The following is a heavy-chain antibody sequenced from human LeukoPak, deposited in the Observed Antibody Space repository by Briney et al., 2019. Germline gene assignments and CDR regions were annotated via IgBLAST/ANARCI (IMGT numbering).Heavy chain of an antibody. J-gene: IGHJ4*02. V-gene: IGHV1-18*01. CDR2: ISAYNGNT. CDR1: GYTFTSYG. CDR3: TTGGGTVFGELLSFDY. D-gene: IGHD3-10*01. Sequence: ASVKVSCKASGYTFTSYGISWVRQAPGQGLEWMGWISAYNGNTNYAQKLQGRVTMTTDTSTSTAYMELRSLRSDDTAVYYCTTGGGTVFGELLSFDYWGQGTLVTVSS.